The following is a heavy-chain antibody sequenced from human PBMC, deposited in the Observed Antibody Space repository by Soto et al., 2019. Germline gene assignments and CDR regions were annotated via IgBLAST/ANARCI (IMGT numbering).Heavy chain of an antibody. CDR2: TRNKANSYTT. J-gene: IGHJ4*02. CDR3: ARSFVDYGGTYYFDY. V-gene: IGHV3-72*01. D-gene: IGHD4-17*01. Sequence: GGSLRLSCAASGFTFSDHYMDWVRQAPGKGLEWVGRTRNKANSYTTEYAASVKGRFTISRDDSKNSLYLQMNSLKTEDTAVYYCARSFVDYGGTYYFDYWGQGTLVTVSS. CDR1: GFTFSDHY.